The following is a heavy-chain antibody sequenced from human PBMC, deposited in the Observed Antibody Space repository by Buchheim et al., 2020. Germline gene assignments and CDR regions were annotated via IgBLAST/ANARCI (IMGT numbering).Heavy chain of an antibody. V-gene: IGHV4-4*02. CDR2: VYLSGNT. CDR1: GGSISSSNW. J-gene: IGHJ4*02. Sequence: QVQLQESGPGLVKPSGTLSLTCVVSGGSISSSNWWNWVRQSPEKGLEWIGEVYLSGNTNYNPSLQSRVTISVDTSKNQFSLKLTSVTAADTAVYYCARGGAKYDNWGPGTL. CDR3: ARGGAKYDN. D-gene: IGHD1-26*01.